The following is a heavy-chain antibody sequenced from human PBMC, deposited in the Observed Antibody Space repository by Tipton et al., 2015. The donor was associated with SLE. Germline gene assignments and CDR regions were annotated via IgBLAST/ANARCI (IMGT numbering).Heavy chain of an antibody. CDR3: ARDPGGGSCSSIYCYNGMDV. J-gene: IGHJ6*02. D-gene: IGHD2-2*01. V-gene: IGHV4-61*02. CDR2: ISSTGST. CDR1: GVSISSSRYYSS. Sequence: TLSLTCTVSGVSISSSRYYSSWSWIRQSAGKGLEWIGRISSTGSTNYNPSLESRVTISLDTSKNQFSLKLSSVTAADTAVYYCARDPGGGSCSSIYCYNGMDVWGQGTTVTVSS.